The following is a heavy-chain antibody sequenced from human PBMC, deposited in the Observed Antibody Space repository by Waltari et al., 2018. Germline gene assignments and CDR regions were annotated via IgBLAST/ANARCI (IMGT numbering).Heavy chain of an antibody. CDR2: IKQDGSEK. CDR1: GFTFSSSW. J-gene: IGHJ4*02. CDR3: ARLDYFDY. V-gene: IGHV3-7*01. Sequence: EVQLVESGGGLVQPGGSLRLSCAASGFTFSSSWMSWVRQAPGKGLEWVANIKQDGSEKYYVDSVKGRFTISRDNAKNSLYLQMNSLRAEDTAVYYCARLDYFDYWGQGTLVTVSS.